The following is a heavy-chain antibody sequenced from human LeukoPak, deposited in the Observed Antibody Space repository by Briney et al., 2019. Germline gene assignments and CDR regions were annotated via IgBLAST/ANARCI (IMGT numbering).Heavy chain of an antibody. J-gene: IGHJ3*02. Sequence: ASVKVSCKASGYTFTGYYMHWVRQAPGQGLEWMGWINPNSGGTNYAQKLQGRVTMTTDTSTSTAYMELRSLRSDDTAVYYCALGRITMVRGLFDAFDIWGQGTMVTVSS. V-gene: IGHV1-2*02. CDR1: GYTFTGYY. D-gene: IGHD3-10*01. CDR2: INPNSGGT. CDR3: ALGRITMVRGLFDAFDI.